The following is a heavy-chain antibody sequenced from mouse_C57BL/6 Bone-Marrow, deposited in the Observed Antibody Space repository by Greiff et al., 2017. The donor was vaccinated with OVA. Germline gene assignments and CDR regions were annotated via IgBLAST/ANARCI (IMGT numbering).Heavy chain of an antibody. CDR2: IYPGSGST. J-gene: IGHJ3*01. Sequence: QVHVKQSGAELVKPGASVKMSCKASGYTFTSYWITWVKQRPGQGLEWIGDIYPGSGSTNYNEKFKSKATLTVDTSSSTAYMQLSSLTSEDSAVYYCAREEYYDYDVAYWGQGTLVTVSA. V-gene: IGHV1-55*01. D-gene: IGHD2-4*01. CDR3: AREEYYDYDVAY. CDR1: GYTFTSYW.